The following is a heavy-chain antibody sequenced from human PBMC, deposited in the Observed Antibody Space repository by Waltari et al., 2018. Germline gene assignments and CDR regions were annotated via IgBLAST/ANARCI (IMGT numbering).Heavy chain of an antibody. J-gene: IGHJ4*02. Sequence: QVQLVQSGAEVKKPGSSVKVSCKASGGTFSSYTISWVRQAPGQGLEWMGRIIPNLGIANYAQKFQGRGTITADKSTSTAYMELSSLRSEDTAVYYCASPRAAYCGGDCYYFDYWGQGTLVTVSS. CDR2: IIPNLGIA. V-gene: IGHV1-69*02. CDR1: GGTFSSYT. D-gene: IGHD2-21*02. CDR3: ASPRAAYCGGDCYYFDY.